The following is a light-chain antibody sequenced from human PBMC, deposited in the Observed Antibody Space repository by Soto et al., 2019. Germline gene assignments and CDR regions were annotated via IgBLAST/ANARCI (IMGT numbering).Light chain of an antibody. Sequence: EIVLTQSPAPLSLSPGERATLSCRASQSVSIYLAWYQQRPGQTPRLLIYDISTRAAGIPARFSGSVFRTDYTLTISNLEPEDSAVYDCQQRFAWPNIFGGGTKVQI. CDR2: DIS. V-gene: IGKV3-11*01. CDR1: QSVSIY. CDR3: QQRFAWPNI. J-gene: IGKJ4*01.